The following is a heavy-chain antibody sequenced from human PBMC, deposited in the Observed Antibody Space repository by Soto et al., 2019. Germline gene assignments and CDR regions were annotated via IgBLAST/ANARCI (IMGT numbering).Heavy chain of an antibody. CDR3: ARKEGRFLEWLLHNENWFDP. CDR1: GFTFSDYY. D-gene: IGHD3-3*01. Sequence: LRLSCAASGFTFSDYYMSWIRQAPGKGLEWVSYISSSGSTIYYADSVKGRFTISRDNAKNSLYLQMNSLRAEDTAVYYCARKEGRFLEWLLHNENWFDPWGQGTLVTVSS. V-gene: IGHV3-11*01. J-gene: IGHJ5*02. CDR2: ISSSGSTI.